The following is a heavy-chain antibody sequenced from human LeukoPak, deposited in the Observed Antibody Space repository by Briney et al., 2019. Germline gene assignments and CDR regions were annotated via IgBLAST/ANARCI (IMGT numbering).Heavy chain of an antibody. D-gene: IGHD3-22*01. V-gene: IGHV4-34*01. J-gene: IGHJ4*02. CDR3: ARTSGFFDSSGFYQQNPYYFQY. CDR1: GNSFIGYF. Sequence: PPETLSLTCAAYGNSFIGYFWTWIRQPPGKGLEWIGDINHSGRTNYNPSLQRRVSISVDTSNNQFSLNLTSVTAADTAVYYCARTSGFFDSSGFYQQNPYYFQYWGQGALVTVSS. CDR2: INHSGRT.